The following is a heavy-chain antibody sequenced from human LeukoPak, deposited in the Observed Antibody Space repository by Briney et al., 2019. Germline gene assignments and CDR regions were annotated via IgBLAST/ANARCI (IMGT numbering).Heavy chain of an antibody. D-gene: IGHD2/OR15-2a*01. Sequence: ASVKVSCKASGYTFTSYDINWVRQATGQGLEWMGWMNPNSGNTGYAQEFQGRVTMTRNTSISTAYMELSSLRSEDTAVYYCARGNRGADAFDIWGQGTMVTVSS. CDR2: MNPNSGNT. V-gene: IGHV1-8*01. CDR3: ARGNRGADAFDI. CDR1: GYTFTSYD. J-gene: IGHJ3*02.